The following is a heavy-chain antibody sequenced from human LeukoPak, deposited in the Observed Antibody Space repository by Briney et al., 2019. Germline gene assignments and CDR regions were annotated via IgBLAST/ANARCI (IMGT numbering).Heavy chain of an antibody. CDR1: GGSFSGYY. CDR3: ARLYCSSTSCYYYYYYYMDV. D-gene: IGHD2-2*01. V-gene: IGHV4-34*01. J-gene: IGHJ6*03. Sequence: SETLSLTCAVYGGSFSGYYWSWIRQPPGKGLEWIGDINHSGSTNYNPSLKSRVTISVDTSKNQFSLKLSSVTAADTAVYYCARLYCSSTSCYYYYYYYMDVWGKGTTVTVSS. CDR2: INHSGST.